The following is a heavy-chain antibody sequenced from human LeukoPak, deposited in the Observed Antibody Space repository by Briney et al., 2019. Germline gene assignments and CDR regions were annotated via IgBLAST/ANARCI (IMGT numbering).Heavy chain of an antibody. J-gene: IGHJ4*02. D-gene: IGHD6-19*01. V-gene: IGHV3-64*01. CDR2: ISSNGGST. CDR1: GFTFSSYA. Sequence: GGSLRLSCAASGFTFSSYAVRWVRQAPGKGLEYVSAISSNGGSTYYANSVKGRFTISRDNSKNTLYLQMGSLRAEDMAVYYCAREVSSGWFGLLDYWGQGTLVTVSS. CDR3: AREVSSGWFGLLDY.